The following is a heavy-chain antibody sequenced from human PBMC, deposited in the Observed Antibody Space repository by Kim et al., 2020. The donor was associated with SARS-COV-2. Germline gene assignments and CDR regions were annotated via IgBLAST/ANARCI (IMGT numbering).Heavy chain of an antibody. D-gene: IGHD1-1*01. V-gene: IGHV3-33*05. Sequence: GGSLRLSCAASGFTFSSYGMHWVRQAPGKGLEWVAVISYDGSNKYYADSVKGRFTISRDNSKNTLYLQMNSLRAEDTAVYYCAREGTPSYYFDYWGQGTLVTVSS. CDR1: GFTFSSYG. CDR2: ISYDGSNK. J-gene: IGHJ4*02. CDR3: AREGTPSYYFDY.